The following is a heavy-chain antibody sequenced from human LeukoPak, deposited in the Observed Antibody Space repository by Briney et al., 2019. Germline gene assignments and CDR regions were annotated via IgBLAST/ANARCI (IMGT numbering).Heavy chain of an antibody. J-gene: IGHJ4*02. CDR1: GGSISNYY. V-gene: IGHV4-4*09. CDR2: IYTSGST. CDR3: ARHSHSSWWTLKY. Sequence: SETLSLTCTVSGGSISNYYWSWIRQPPGKGLEWIGYIYTSGSTNYNPSLKSRVTISVDTSKNLFSLNLSSVTAADTAVYYCARHSHSSWWTLKYWGQGTLVTVSS. D-gene: IGHD6-6*01.